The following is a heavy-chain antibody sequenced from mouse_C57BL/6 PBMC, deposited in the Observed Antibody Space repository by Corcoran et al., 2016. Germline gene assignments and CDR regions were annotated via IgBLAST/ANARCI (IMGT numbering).Heavy chain of an antibody. Sequence: EVQLQQSGPELVKPGASVKIPCKASGYTFTDYNMDWVKQSHGKSLEWIGDINPNNGGTIYNQKFKGKATLTVDKSSSTAYMELRRLTAEDTAVYYCARRIRYYDYDGGYFDDWCQGTTLTVSS. CDR1: GYTFTDYN. J-gene: IGHJ2*01. CDR3: ARRIRYYDYDGGYFDD. D-gene: IGHD2-4*01. CDR2: INPNNGGT. V-gene: IGHV1-18*01.